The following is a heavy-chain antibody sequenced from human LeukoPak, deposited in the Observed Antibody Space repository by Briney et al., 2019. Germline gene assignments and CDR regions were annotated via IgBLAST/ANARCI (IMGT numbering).Heavy chain of an antibody. J-gene: IGHJ4*02. V-gene: IGHV3-23*01. CDR2: ISGSGGST. Sequence: PGGSLRLSCAASGFTFSSYAMSWVRQAPGKGLEWVSAISGSGGSTYYADSVKGRFTISRDNSKNSLYLQMNSLRAEDTAVYYCATGNYDFWSGYPYYFDYWGQGTLVTVSS. CDR3: ATGNYDFWSGYPYYFDY. CDR1: GFTFSSYA. D-gene: IGHD3-3*01.